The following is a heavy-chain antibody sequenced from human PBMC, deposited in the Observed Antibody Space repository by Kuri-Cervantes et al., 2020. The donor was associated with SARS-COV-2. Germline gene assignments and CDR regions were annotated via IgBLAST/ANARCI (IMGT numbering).Heavy chain of an antibody. D-gene: IGHD3-16*01. CDR2: ISLPGGDT. CDR1: TFTFNNYA. Sequence: GESLKISCAASTFTFNNYALIWVRQAPGKGLEWVSSISLPGGDTNYADSVKGRFTISRDNSKDTLYLQMHSLRAEDTAVYYCATVYTMGVSLDWGQGTLVTAPQ. CDR3: ATVYTMGVSLD. V-gene: IGHV3-23*01. J-gene: IGHJ4*02.